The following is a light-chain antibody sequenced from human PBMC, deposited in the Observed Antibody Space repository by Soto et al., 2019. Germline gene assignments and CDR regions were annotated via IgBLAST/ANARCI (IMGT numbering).Light chain of an antibody. Sequence: EIVMTQSPATLSVSPGERATLSCRASQSVSSNLAWYQQKPGQVPRLLIYGASTRATGIPARFSGSGSGTEFTLTISSLQSKDFAVYYCQHYNNWPRTFGQGTKVEIK. J-gene: IGKJ1*01. CDR1: QSVSSN. V-gene: IGKV3-15*01. CDR2: GAS. CDR3: QHYNNWPRT.